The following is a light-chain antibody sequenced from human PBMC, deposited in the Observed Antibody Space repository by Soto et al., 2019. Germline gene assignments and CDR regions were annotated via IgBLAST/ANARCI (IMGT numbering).Light chain of an antibody. Sequence: DIQMTHSPSSLSASLGDVVTITCQASQDVKNYLNWYQQKPGKAPKLLIYDASNLERGVPSRFSGSGTGTEYTFTISSLQSEDFAVYYCQQYNSWPLTFSGGTKVDIK. CDR3: QQYNSWPLT. CDR1: QDVKNY. V-gene: IGKV1-33*01. CDR2: DAS. J-gene: IGKJ4*01.